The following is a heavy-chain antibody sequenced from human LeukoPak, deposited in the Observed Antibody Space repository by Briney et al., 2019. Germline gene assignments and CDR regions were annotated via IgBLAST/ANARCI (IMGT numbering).Heavy chain of an antibody. CDR1: GFTFSDYG. V-gene: IGHV3-33*01. CDR3: VRASGSFDY. J-gene: IGHJ4*02. CDR2: IWYDSSHK. D-gene: IGHD3-10*01. Sequence: GGSLRLSCAASGFTFSDYGIHWVRRAPGKGLEWVAVIWYDSSHKYYSDSVKGRFTISRDNSRKRLYLQMNSMRVGDTAVYYCVRASGSFDYWGQGTLVTVSS.